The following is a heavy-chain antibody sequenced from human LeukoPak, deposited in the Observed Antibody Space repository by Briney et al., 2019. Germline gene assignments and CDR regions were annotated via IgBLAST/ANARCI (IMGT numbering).Heavy chain of an antibody. J-gene: IGHJ4*02. Sequence: GGSLRLSCAASGFTFSSYWMHWVRQGPGKGLVWVLRINSDGSSTSYADSVEGRFTISRDNAKNTLYLQMNSLRAEDTAVYYCAREGYDILTGYYLGLDYWGQGTLVTVSS. D-gene: IGHD3-9*01. V-gene: IGHV3-74*01. CDR3: AREGYDILTGYYLGLDY. CDR2: INSDGSST. CDR1: GFTFSSYW.